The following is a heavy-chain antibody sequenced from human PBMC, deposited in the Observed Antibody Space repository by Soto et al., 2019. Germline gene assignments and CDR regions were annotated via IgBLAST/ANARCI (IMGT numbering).Heavy chain of an antibody. Sequence: PGESLKISCTVSGYSFTRYWISWVRQMPGKGLEWMGRIDPSDSYTNYSPSFQGHVTISADKSISTAYLQWSSLKASDTAMYYCARHPRALSSSWYPGGDYWGQGTLVTVSS. CDR1: GYSFTRYW. D-gene: IGHD6-13*01. CDR3: ARHPRALSSSWYPGGDY. V-gene: IGHV5-10-1*01. CDR2: IDPSDSYT. J-gene: IGHJ4*02.